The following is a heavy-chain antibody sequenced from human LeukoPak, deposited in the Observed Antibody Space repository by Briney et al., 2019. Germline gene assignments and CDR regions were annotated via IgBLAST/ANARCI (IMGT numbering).Heavy chain of an antibody. D-gene: IGHD1-14*01. CDR1: GFTFSSYG. Sequence: SVRLSCAASGFTFSSYGMHWVRQAPGKGLEWVAFVRYDGSNKYYADSFKGLFTISRDNSKYTLYLQMNSLRAEDTAVYYCAKDTTPPKAGFDPWGQGTLVT. V-gene: IGHV3-30*02. CDR2: VRYDGSNK. CDR3: AKDTTPPKAGFDP. J-gene: IGHJ5*02.